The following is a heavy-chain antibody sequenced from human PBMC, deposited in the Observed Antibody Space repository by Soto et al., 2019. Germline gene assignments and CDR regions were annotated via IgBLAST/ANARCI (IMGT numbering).Heavy chain of an antibody. V-gene: IGHV4-39*01. D-gene: IGHD2-2*01. J-gene: IGHJ4*02. CDR1: GASISTSSDF. CDR3: ARQPESTSYFDY. Sequence: SETLSLTCSVSGASISTSSDFWGWIRQAPGKGLEWIGNVYQSGTTRLNPSLNSRVSIFVDRSKNQFSLELNSATAADRAVYYCARQPESTSYFDYWGQGSLVTVSS. CDR2: VYQSGTT.